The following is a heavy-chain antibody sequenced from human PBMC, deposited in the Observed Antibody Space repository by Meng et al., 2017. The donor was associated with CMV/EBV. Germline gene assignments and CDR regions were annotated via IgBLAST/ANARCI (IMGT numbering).Heavy chain of an antibody. CDR1: GFTFSDYY. Sequence: GESLKISCAASGFTFSDYYMSWIRQAPGKGLEWVSYISGSGSTIYYADSVKGRFTISRDNAKNSLYLQMNSLRAEDTAVYYCARRQQVGADYWGQGTLVTVSS. CDR3: ARRQQVGADY. V-gene: IGHV3-11*04. J-gene: IGHJ4*02. D-gene: IGHD6-13*01. CDR2: ISGSGSTI.